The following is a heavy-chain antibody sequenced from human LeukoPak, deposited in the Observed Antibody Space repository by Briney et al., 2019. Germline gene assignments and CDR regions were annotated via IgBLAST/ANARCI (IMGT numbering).Heavy chain of an antibody. CDR1: GFSFSSYS. CDR2: ISNSSTVT. D-gene: IGHD4-17*01. V-gene: IGHV3-48*04. J-gene: IGHJ4*02. CDR3: ARTVSY. Sequence: PGGSLRLSCVASGFSFSSYSMNWIRQAPGKGLEWVSYISNSSTVTEYAESVKGRFTISRDNAKNSLYLQMNSARAEDTAVYYCARTVSYWGQGTLVTVSS.